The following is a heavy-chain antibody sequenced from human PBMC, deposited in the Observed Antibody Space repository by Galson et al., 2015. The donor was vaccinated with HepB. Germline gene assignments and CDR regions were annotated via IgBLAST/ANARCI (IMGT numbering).Heavy chain of an antibody. J-gene: IGHJ6*02. Sequence: SLRLSCAASGFTFSSYAMSWVRQAPGKGLEWVSAISGSGGSTYYADSVKGRFTISRDNSKNTLYLQMNSLRAEDTAVYYCAKDLEVRGLSQWLVRFYYYGMDVWGQGATVTVSS. CDR2: ISGSGGST. CDR1: GFTFSSYA. D-gene: IGHD6-19*01. V-gene: IGHV3-23*01. CDR3: AKDLEVRGLSQWLVRFYYYGMDV.